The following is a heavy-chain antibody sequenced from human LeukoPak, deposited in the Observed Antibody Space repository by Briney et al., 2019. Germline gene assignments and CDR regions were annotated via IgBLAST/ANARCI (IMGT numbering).Heavy chain of an antibody. V-gene: IGHV3-11*01. CDR3: AREQWFRWEY. CDR1: GFSVSNYY. J-gene: IGHJ4*02. D-gene: IGHD3-22*01. Sequence: GGSLRLSCEASGFSVSNYYMVWVRQPPGKGLECISYIPNDDSVIYYADSVRGRLSVSRDSAKNSLSLQLNSLRAEDTAVYYCAREQWFRWEYWGQGILVTVSS. CDR2: IPNDDSVI.